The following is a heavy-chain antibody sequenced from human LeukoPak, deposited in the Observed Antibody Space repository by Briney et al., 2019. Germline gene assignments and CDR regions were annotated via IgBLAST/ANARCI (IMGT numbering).Heavy chain of an antibody. D-gene: IGHD3-22*01. V-gene: IGHV1-18*01. Sequence: ASVKVSCKASGYTFTSYGISWVRQAPGQGLEWMGWISAYNGNTNYAQKLQGRVTMTTDTSTSTAYMELRSLRSDDTAVHYCARTAVYYDSSGYYYYFDYWGQGTLVTVSS. CDR1: GYTFTSYG. CDR2: ISAYNGNT. CDR3: ARTAVYYDSSGYYYYFDY. J-gene: IGHJ4*02.